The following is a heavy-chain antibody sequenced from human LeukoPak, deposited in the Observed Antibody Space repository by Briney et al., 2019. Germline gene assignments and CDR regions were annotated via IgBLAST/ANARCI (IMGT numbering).Heavy chain of an antibody. V-gene: IGHV3-30*18. CDR3: AKGGSSGWYFDY. J-gene: IGHJ4*02. D-gene: IGHD6-19*01. Sequence: GGSLRLSCAASGFXFSSYGMHWVRQAPGKGLEWVAVISYDGSNKYYADSVKGRFTISRDNSKNTLYLQMNSLRAEDTAVYYCAKGGSSGWYFDYWGQGTLVTVSS. CDR1: GFXFSSYG. CDR2: ISYDGSNK.